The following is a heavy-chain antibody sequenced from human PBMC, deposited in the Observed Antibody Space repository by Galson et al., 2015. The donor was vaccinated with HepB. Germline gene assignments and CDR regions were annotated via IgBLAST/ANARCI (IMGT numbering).Heavy chain of an antibody. Sequence: SLRLSCAASGFTFSSYGMSWVRQAPGKGPEWVSAIGGDGGKTYYADSVQGRFTISRDNSKNTLYVQMSSLRAEDTAVYYCASHEGGDGNWLDPWGQGTLVTVSS. V-gene: IGHV3-23*01. D-gene: IGHD2-21*02. CDR1: GFTFSSYG. CDR3: ASHEGGDGNWLDP. J-gene: IGHJ5*02. CDR2: IGGDGGKT.